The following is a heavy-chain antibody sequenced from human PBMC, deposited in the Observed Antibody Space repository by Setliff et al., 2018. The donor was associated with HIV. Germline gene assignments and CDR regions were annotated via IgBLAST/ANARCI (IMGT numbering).Heavy chain of an antibody. CDR2: IYTCESA. V-gene: IGHV4-61*02. CDR1: GGSISSGNYY. D-gene: IGHD6-13*01. Sequence: KPSETLSLTCTVSGGSISSGNYYWSWIRQAAGKGLEWIGRIYTCESANYNPSLKSRVTISVDTSKNQFSLKLSSVTVAGTALYYCGRDEHGFNSNWYGVDWGQGTLFTVSS. CDR3: GRDEHGFNSNWYGVD. J-gene: IGHJ4*02.